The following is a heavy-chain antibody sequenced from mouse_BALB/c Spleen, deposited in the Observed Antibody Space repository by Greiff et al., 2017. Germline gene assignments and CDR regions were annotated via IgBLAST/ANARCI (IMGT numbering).Heavy chain of an antibody. CDR3: ARSRWDGFAY. D-gene: IGHD4-1*01. J-gene: IGHJ3*01. V-gene: IGHV5-17*02. CDR1: GFTFSSFG. Sequence: EVKLQESGGGLVQPGGSRKLSCAASGFTFSSFGMHWVRQAPEKGLEWVAYISSGSSTIYYADTVKGRFTISRDNPKNTLFLQMTSLRSEDTAMYYCARSRWDGFAYWGQGTLVTVSA. CDR2: ISSGSSTI.